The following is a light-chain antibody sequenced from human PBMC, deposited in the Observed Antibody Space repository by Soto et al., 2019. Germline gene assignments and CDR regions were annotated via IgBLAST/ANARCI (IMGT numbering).Light chain of an antibody. J-gene: IGKJ1*01. Sequence: IPMTQSPSSRAASPRAIVTLTCRASQGIRNDLGWYQQKPGKAPKIMIYAAYSLQSGVKPRFSGSGSGTDFTLTISSMQPEDFATYYCIQDYNYQRTCGQGHKVDLK. CDR1: QGIRND. CDR2: AAY. CDR3: IQDYNYQRT. V-gene: IGKV1-6*01.